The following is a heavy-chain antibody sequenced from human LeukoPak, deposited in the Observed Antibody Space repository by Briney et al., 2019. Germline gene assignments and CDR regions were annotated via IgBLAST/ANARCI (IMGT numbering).Heavy chain of an antibody. V-gene: IGHV3-33*01. J-gene: IGHJ4*02. CDR2: IWYDGSNK. Sequence: GGSLRLPCAASGFTFSSYGMHWVRQAPGKGLEWVAVIWYDGSNKYYADSVKGRFTISGDNSKNTLYLQMNSLRAEDTAVYYCARDSLDIVATLPDYWGQGTLVTVSS. CDR3: ARDSLDIVATLPDY. CDR1: GFTFSSYG. D-gene: IGHD5-12*01.